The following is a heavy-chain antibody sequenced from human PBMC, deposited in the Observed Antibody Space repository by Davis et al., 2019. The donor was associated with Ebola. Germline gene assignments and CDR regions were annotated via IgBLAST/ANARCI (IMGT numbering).Heavy chain of an antibody. CDR3: ARRADY. J-gene: IGHJ4*02. V-gene: IGHV3-74*01. CDR1: GFTFSSYW. CDR2: INSDGSST. Sequence: GESLKISCAASGFTFSSYWMHWVRQAPGKGQVWVSRINSDGSSTSYADSVKGRFTISRDNAKNTLYLQMNSLRAEDTAVYYCARRADYWGQGTLVTVSS.